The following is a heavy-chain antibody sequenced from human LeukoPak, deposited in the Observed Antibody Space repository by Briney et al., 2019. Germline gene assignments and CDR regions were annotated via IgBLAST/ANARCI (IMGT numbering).Heavy chain of an antibody. J-gene: IGHJ4*02. Sequence: SETLSLTCTVSGGSISSYYWSWIRQPPGKGLEWIAYIYYSGSTNYNPSLKSRVTISVDTSKNQFSLKLSSVTAADTAVYYCARGPSRYSGTDYWGQGTLATVSS. CDR3: ARGPSRYSGTDY. CDR1: GGSISSYY. V-gene: IGHV4-59*08. CDR2: IYYSGST. D-gene: IGHD1-26*01.